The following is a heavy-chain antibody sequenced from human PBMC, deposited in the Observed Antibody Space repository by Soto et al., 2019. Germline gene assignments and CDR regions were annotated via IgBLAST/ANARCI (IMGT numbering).Heavy chain of an antibody. D-gene: IGHD5-12*01. CDR1: GFTFDLFG. Sequence: EVQLVQSGGSVVRPGGSLRLSCTASGFTFDLFGMAWVRQPPGKGLEWVSGVGGNGVSSGYGDSVKGRFTTSRDNAKNTLYSQMKRLRAVDTDFYFCVRALSGNDHFFDSWGQGALVTVST. V-gene: IGHV3-20*04. CDR3: VRALSGNDHFFDS. J-gene: IGHJ4*02. CDR2: VGGNGVSS.